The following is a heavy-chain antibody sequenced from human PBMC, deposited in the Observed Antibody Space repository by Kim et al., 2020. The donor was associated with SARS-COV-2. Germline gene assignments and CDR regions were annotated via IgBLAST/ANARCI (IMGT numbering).Heavy chain of an antibody. J-gene: IGHJ4*02. CDR3: ARGSGSYYFSPLDY. D-gene: IGHD3-10*01. Sequence: NPSLKSRVTISVDTSKNQFSLKLSSVTAADTAVYYCARGSGSYYFSPLDYWGQGTLVTVSS. V-gene: IGHV4-34*01.